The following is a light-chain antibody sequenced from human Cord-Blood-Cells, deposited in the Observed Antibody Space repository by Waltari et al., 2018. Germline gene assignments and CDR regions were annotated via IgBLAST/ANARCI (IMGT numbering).Light chain of an antibody. J-gene: IGKJ1*01. CDR3: QQYYSTPPA. V-gene: IGKV4-1*01. CDR2: WAS. CDR1: QSVLYSSNNKNY. Sequence: DIVMTQYPDSLAVSLGERATINCKSSQSVLYSSNNKNYLAWYQQKPGQPPKLLIYWASTRESGLPDRFSGSGSGTDFTLTISSLQAEDVAVYYCQQYYSTPPAFGQGTKVEIK.